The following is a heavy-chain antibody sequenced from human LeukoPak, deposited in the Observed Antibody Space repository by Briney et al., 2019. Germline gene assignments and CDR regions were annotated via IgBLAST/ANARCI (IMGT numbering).Heavy chain of an antibody. Sequence: PSETLSLTCTVSGGSISSFYWSWIRQPPGKGLEWIGYIFYSGNTNYNPSLESRVTISLDTSENQFSLKLSSVTAADTAVYYCARGRVGAGDIVATTYYFDFWGQGTLVTVSS. D-gene: IGHD5-12*01. CDR1: GGSISSFY. J-gene: IGHJ4*02. CDR2: IFYSGNT. V-gene: IGHV4-59*01. CDR3: ARGRVGAGDIVATTYYFDF.